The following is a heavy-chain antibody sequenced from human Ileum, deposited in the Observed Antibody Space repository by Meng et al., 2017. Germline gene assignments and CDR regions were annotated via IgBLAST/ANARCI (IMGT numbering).Heavy chain of an antibody. D-gene: IGHD7-27*01. CDR3: ARDLWGHGAFDI. CDR1: GFTFSNSW. V-gene: IGHV3-74*01. J-gene: IGHJ3*02. CDR2: IDSDGTTT. Sequence: GESLKISCVASGFTFSNSWIHWIRQVPGKGLVWVSLIDSDGTTTVYVDSVKGRFSISRDNAKSTVYLQMNSLRAEDTGVYYYARDLWGHGAFDIWGPGTMVTVSS.